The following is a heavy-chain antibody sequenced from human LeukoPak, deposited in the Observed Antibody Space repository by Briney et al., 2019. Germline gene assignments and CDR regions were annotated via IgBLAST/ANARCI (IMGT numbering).Heavy chain of an antibody. CDR3: ARERGRLVDY. Sequence: TSETLSLTCTVSGGSITSGGYFWSWIRQHQGKGLEWIVYMHYSESANYNPSLKSRVTISVDTPKNQFSLRVNSVTAADTAVYYCARERGRLVDYWGQGSLVTVSS. CDR1: GGSITSGGYF. D-gene: IGHD6-25*01. J-gene: IGHJ4*02. V-gene: IGHV4-31*03. CDR2: MHYSESA.